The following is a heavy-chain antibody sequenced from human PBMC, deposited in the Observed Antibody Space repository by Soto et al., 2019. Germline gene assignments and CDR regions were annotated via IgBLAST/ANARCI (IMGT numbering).Heavy chain of an antibody. CDR1: GFTFSDYA. CDR3: VNSDSTSAP. Sequence: GGSLRLSCAASGFTFSDYAMTWVRQAPGEGLDWVASISGSGFTPYYAASVKGRFTISRDNSKSMVYLQMNSLRVEDTAIYYCVNSDSTSAPWGQGSLVTVSS. V-gene: IGHV3-23*01. D-gene: IGHD6-13*01. J-gene: IGHJ5*02. CDR2: ISGSGFTP.